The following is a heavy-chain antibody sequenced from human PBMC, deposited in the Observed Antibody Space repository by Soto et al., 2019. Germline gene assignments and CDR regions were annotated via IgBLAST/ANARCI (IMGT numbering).Heavy chain of an antibody. Sequence: TGGSLRLSCAASGFTFSSYAMSWVRQAPGKGLEWVSAISGSGGSTYYADSVKGRFTISRDNSKNTLYLQMNSLRAEDTAVYYCAKDRGTAMVSGAFDIWRQGTMVTVSS. V-gene: IGHV3-23*01. J-gene: IGHJ3*02. D-gene: IGHD5-18*01. CDR3: AKDRGTAMVSGAFDI. CDR1: GFTFSSYA. CDR2: ISGSGGST.